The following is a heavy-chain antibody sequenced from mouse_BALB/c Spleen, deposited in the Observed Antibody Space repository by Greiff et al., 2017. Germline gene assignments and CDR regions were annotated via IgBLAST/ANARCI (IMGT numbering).Heavy chain of an antibody. Sequence: EVKLMESGPELVKPGASVKMSCKASGYTFTSYVMHWVKQKPGQGLEWIGYINPYNDGTKYNEKFKGKATLTSDKSSSTAYMELSSLTSEDSAVYYCARSMITSWYFDVWGAGTTVTVSS. D-gene: IGHD2-4*01. CDR1: GYTFTSYV. CDR3: ARSMITSWYFDV. V-gene: IGHV1-14*01. J-gene: IGHJ1*01. CDR2: INPYNDGT.